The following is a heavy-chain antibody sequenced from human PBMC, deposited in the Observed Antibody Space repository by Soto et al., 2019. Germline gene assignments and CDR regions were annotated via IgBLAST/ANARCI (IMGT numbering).Heavy chain of an antibody. J-gene: IGHJ6*02. CDR1: GYTFTTYA. CDR2: ISADTGNT. Sequence: GASVKVSCKASGYTFTTYAITWVRQAPGQGLEWMGWISADTGNTDYAQKFRGRVTMTTDTSTNSVYMELSSLRSEDTAVYYCAREGYYDFWSGYYTGGNYYYYGMDVWGQGTTVTVSS. CDR3: AREGYYDFWSGYYTGGNYYYYGMDV. D-gene: IGHD3-3*01. V-gene: IGHV1-18*01.